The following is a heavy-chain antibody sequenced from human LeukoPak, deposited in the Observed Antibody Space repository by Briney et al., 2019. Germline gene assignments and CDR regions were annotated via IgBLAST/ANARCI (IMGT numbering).Heavy chain of an antibody. J-gene: IGHJ4*02. Sequence: GGSLRLSCAASGFTFDDYGMTWVRQAPGKGLEWVSVIYSGDSTYYADSVKGRFTISRHNSKNTLYLQMNSLRAEDTAVYFCARSSSSFDYWGQGTLVSVSS. CDR3: ARSSSSFDY. D-gene: IGHD6-13*01. CDR2: IYSGDST. CDR1: GFTFDDYG. V-gene: IGHV3-53*04.